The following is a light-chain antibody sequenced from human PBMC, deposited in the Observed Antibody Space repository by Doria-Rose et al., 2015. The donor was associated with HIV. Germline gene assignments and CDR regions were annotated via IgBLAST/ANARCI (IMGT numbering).Light chain of an antibody. Sequence: SPSSLSASVGDRVTITCRASQSIITYLNWYQQKPGKAPKLLIYAASSLQSGVPSRFSGSGSGTDFTLTITSLQPEDFATYYCQQSYTTPRAFGQGTKVEIK. CDR2: AAS. J-gene: IGKJ1*01. CDR1: QSIITY. V-gene: IGKV1-39*01. CDR3: QQSYTTPRA.